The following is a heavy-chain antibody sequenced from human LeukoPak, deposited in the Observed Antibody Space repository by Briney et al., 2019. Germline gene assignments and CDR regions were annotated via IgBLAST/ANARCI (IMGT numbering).Heavy chain of an antibody. CDR2: ISGSGGSP. J-gene: IGHJ3*02. Sequence: GGSLRLSCAASGVTFSNYAMSWVRQAPGKGLEWVSGISGSGGSPYYADSVKGRFTISRDNSKNTLYLQMNSLRAVDTAVYYCAKVTVGATMGAFDIWGQGTMVTVSS. CDR3: AKVTVGATMGAFDI. D-gene: IGHD1-26*01. V-gene: IGHV3-23*01. CDR1: GVTFSNYA.